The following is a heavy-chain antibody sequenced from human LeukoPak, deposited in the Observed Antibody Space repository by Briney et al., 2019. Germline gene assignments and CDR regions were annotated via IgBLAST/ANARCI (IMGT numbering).Heavy chain of an antibody. Sequence: GGSLRLSCAASGFTFNTYAMTWVRQAPGKGLEWVSSISGSAASTYYADSVKGRFTISRDSSKNTLYLQMNSLRAEDTALYYCAKDKAPLYSGYDWDLDFWGQGTMVTVSS. CDR1: GFTFNTYA. V-gene: IGHV3-23*01. D-gene: IGHD5-12*01. CDR2: ISGSAAST. J-gene: IGHJ4*02. CDR3: AKDKAPLYSGYDWDLDF.